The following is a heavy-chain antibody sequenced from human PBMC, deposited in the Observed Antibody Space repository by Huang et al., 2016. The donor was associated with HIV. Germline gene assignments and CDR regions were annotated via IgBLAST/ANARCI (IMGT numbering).Heavy chain of an antibody. CDR3: LPAGHVSHYYYMDV. J-gene: IGHJ6*03. V-gene: IGHV3-30*03. Sequence: QGQLVESGGGVVQPGRSLRLSCAASGFSFISYDMQWVRQAPGKGLEGCSFVSSDGTKKYYADSVKGRFTISRHNSKNTLYLEMNSLRSDDTAVYFCLPAGHVSHYYYMDVWGKGTTVTVSS. CDR1: GFSFISYD. CDR2: VSSDGTKK.